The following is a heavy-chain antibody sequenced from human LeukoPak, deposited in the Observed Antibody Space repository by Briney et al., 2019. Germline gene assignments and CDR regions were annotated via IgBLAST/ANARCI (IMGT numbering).Heavy chain of an antibody. J-gene: IGHJ3*02. CDR2: IYYSGST. D-gene: IGHD1-26*01. CDR3: ARDGPYEATGSYFDAFDI. CDR1: GGSISSYY. Sequence: SETLSLTCNVSGGSISSYYWSWIRQPPGKGLEWIGYIYYSGSTNYNPSLKSRVTISVDTSKNQLTLKLTSVTAADTAVYYCARDGPYEATGSYFDAFDIWGQGTMVTVSS. V-gene: IGHV4-59*01.